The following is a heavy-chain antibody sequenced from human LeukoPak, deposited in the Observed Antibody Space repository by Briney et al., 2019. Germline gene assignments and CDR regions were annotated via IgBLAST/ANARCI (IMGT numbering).Heavy chain of an antibody. V-gene: IGHV1-18*04. D-gene: IGHD1-1*01. Sequence: ASVKVSCKASGYTFTGYYMHWVRQAPGQGLEWMGLISAYNGNTNYAQKLQGRVTMTTDTSTSTAYMELRSLRSDDTAVYYCARVVENEYYFDYWGQGTLVTVSS. J-gene: IGHJ4*02. CDR2: ISAYNGNT. CDR1: GYTFTGYY. CDR3: ARVVENEYYFDY.